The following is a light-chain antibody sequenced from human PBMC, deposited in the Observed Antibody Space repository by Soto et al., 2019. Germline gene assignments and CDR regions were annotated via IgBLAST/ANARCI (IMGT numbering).Light chain of an antibody. Sequence: EIVLTQSPGTLSLSPGERATLSCTASQSVTSSCLAWYQRKPGQAPRLLIHTTSIRATDIPDRFSGSGSGTDFTLTISRLQPEDSAVYYCQQCGGSPLFSFGPGTKVDT. V-gene: IGKV3-20*01. J-gene: IGKJ3*01. CDR3: QQCGGSPLFS. CDR2: TTS. CDR1: QSVTSSC.